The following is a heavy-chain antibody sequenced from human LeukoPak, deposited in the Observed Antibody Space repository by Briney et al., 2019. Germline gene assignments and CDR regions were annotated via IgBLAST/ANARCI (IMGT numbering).Heavy chain of an antibody. CDR3: AKGGYCSSTSCCDFDY. CDR2: ISGSGGST. J-gene: IGHJ4*02. V-gene: IGHV3-23*01. CDR1: GFTFSSYA. D-gene: IGHD2-2*01. Sequence: GGSLRLSCAASGFTFSSYAMSWVRQAPGKGLEWVSAISGSGGSTYYADSVKGRFTISRDNSKNTLYLQMNSLRAEDTAVYYCAKGGYCSSTSCCDFDYWGQGTPVTVSS.